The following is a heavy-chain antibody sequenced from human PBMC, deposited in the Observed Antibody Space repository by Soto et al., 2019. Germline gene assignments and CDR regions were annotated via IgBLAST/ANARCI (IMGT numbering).Heavy chain of an antibody. CDR1: GFTFSSYA. V-gene: IGHV3-23*01. D-gene: IGHD5-18*01. J-gene: IGHJ4*02. CDR3: AKDPDTAMVTGRYFDY. CDR2: ISGSGGST. Sequence: PGGSLRLSCAASGFTFSSYAMSWVRQAPGKGLEWVSAISGSGGSTYYADSVKGRFTISRDNSKNTLYLQMNSLRAEDTAVYYCAKDPDTAMVTGRYFDYWGQGTLVTVSS.